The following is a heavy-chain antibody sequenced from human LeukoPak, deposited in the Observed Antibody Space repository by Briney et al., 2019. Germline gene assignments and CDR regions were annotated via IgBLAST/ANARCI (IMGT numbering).Heavy chain of an antibody. Sequence: GASVKVSCKASGYTFTGYYMHWVRQAPGQGLEWMGWINPNSGDTNYAQKFQGRVTMTRDTSISTAYMELSRLRSDDTAVYYCARIAAAGTVHWFDPWGQGTLVTVSS. D-gene: IGHD6-13*01. J-gene: IGHJ5*02. CDR3: ARIAAAGTVHWFDP. CDR1: GYTFTGYY. V-gene: IGHV1-2*02. CDR2: INPNSGDT.